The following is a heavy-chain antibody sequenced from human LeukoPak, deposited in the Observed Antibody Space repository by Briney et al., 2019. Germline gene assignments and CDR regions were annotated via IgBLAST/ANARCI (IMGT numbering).Heavy chain of an antibody. V-gene: IGHV1-18*01. J-gene: IGHJ4*02. CDR1: GYTFTSYG. CDR2: ISAYNGNT. D-gene: IGHD3-3*01. Sequence: ASVKVSCKASGYTFTSYGISWVRQAPGQGLEWMGWISAYNGNTNYAQKLQGRVTMTTDTSTSTAYMELRSLRSADTAVYYCARDLLLIHDFWSGYYTPFDYWGQGTLVTVSS. CDR3: ARDLLLIHDFWSGYYTPFDY.